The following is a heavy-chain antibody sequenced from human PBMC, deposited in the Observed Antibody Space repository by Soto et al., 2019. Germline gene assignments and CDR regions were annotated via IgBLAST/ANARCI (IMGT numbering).Heavy chain of an antibody. CDR2: IYYSGST. Sequence: SETLSLTCTVSCGSINSGGYYWNWIRQHPGKGLEWIGYIYYSGSTNCNPSLKSRVTISVDTSKNQFSLKLSSVTAADTAVYYCPRASNKRGYSYGPDYSGQGTLVTVSS. J-gene: IGHJ4*02. D-gene: IGHD5-18*01. V-gene: IGHV4-31*03. CDR3: PRASNKRGYSYGPDY. CDR1: CGSINSGGYY.